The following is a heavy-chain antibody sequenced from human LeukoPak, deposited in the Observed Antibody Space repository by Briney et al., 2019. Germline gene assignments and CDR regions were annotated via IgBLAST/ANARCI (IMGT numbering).Heavy chain of an antibody. Sequence: AETLSLTCTVSGASIRNYYWSWIRQSPGKGLEWIGYIYYSGSTNYNPSLESRVAMSVDTSKNQFSLRLSSVTGADTAIYYCARRYSSSWYVGFFDPWGQGTLVTVSS. D-gene: IGHD6-13*01. CDR3: ARRYSSSWYVGFFDP. J-gene: IGHJ5*02. CDR2: IYYSGST. CDR1: GASIRNYY. V-gene: IGHV4-59*08.